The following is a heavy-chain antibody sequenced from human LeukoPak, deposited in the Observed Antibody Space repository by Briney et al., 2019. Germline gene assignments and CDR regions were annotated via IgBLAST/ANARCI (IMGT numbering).Heavy chain of an antibody. D-gene: IGHD5-18*01. CDR1: GYSFTSYW. CDR2: IYPGDSDT. V-gene: IGHV5-51*01. J-gene: IGHJ6*03. Sequence: GESLKISCKGSGYSFTSYWIGWVRQMSGKGLEWMGIIYPGDSDTRYSPSFQGQVTISADKSISTAYLQWSSLKASDTAMYYCASSRIQLWLRRNDYYYYYYMDVWGKGTTVTISS. CDR3: ASSRIQLWLRRNDYYYYYYMDV.